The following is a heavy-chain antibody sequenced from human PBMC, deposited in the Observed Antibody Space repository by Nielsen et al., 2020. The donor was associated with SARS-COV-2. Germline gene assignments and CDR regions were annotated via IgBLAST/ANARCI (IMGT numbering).Heavy chain of an antibody. V-gene: IGHV3-23*01. J-gene: IGHJ6*03. CDR3: AKELEVCCHYMDV. CDR1: GFSFNTHA. CDR2: ISGRGHKS. Sequence: GESLKISCAASGFSFNTHAMDWVRQAPGKGLEWVSGISGRGHKSFYADSVKGRFTISRDNAKNSLYLQMNSLRDEDTAVYFCAKELEVCCHYMDVWGKGTTVTVSS. D-gene: IGHD5/OR15-5a*01.